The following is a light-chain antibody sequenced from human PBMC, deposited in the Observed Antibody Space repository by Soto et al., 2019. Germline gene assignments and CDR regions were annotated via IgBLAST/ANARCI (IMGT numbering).Light chain of an antibody. J-gene: IGKJ1*01. V-gene: IGKV3-20*01. CDR1: QSVSSN. Sequence: VMTQSPATLSVSPGERATLSCRASQSVSSNLAWYQQKPGQAPRLLIYGASSRATGIPDRFSGSGSGTDFTLTISRLEPEDFAVYYCQQYGSSPTFGQGTKVDI. CDR3: QQYGSSPT. CDR2: GAS.